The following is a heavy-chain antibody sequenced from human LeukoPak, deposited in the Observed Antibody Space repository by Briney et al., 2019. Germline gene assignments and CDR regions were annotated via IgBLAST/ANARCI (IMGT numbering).Heavy chain of an antibody. CDR2: ISAYNGNT. Sequence: ASVKVSCKASGYTFTSYGISWVRQAPGQGLEWMGWISAYNGNTNYAQKLQGRVTMTTDTSTSTAYMELRSLRSDDTAVYYCARDFTDSGSSLVYYYYYYMDVWGKGTTVTVSS. CDR3: ARDFTDSGSSLVYYYYYYMDV. V-gene: IGHV1-18*01. D-gene: IGHD1-26*01. J-gene: IGHJ6*03. CDR1: GYTFTSYG.